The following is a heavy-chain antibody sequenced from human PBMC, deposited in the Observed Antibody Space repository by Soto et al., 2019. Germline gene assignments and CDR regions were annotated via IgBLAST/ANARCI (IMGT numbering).Heavy chain of an antibody. D-gene: IGHD3-10*01. J-gene: IGHJ4*02. CDR1: GCSSSSGYYY. Sequence: SSTXSLTCTFAGCSSSSGYYYVSWMRQPPGRGLEWIGYIYYSGSTYYNPSLKSRVTISVDTSKNQFSLKLSSVTAADTAVYYCDRSRGKWHARGVYYFDYWGPGTLVKVYS. V-gene: IGHV4-30-4*01. CDR3: DRSRGKWHARGVYYFDY. CDR2: IYYSGST.